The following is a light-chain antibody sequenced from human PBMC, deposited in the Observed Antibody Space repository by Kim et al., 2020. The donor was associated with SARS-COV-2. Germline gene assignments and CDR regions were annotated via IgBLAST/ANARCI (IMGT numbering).Light chain of an antibody. V-gene: IGKV3-20*01. J-gene: IGKJ1*01. CDR3: QQYGSSPRT. CDR2: GAS. Sequence: SPGERATLSCRASQSVSSSYLAWYQQKPGQALRLLICGASSRATGIPDRFSGSGSGIDFTLIISRLEPEDFAVYYCQQYGSSPRTFGQGTKVDIK. CDR1: QSVSSSY.